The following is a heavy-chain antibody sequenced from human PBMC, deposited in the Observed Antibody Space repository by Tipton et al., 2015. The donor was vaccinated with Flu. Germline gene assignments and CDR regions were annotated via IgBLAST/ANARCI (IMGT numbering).Heavy chain of an antibody. Sequence: TLSLTCSVSGGSISSGYSWSWIRQPPGKGLEWIGYTTYSGTTSYNPSLQSRVSISIDTSKNQFSLKLSSVTAADTAVYYCTRAPYSDYDTSGSSFDYWGQGTLVTVSS. D-gene: IGHD3-22*01. CDR2: TTYSGTT. CDR1: GGSISSGYS. CDR3: TRAPYSDYDTSGSSFDY. J-gene: IGHJ4*02. V-gene: IGHV4-61*01.